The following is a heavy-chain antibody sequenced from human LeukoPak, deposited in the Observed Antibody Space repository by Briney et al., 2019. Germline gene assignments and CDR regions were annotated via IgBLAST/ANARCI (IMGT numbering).Heavy chain of an antibody. J-gene: IGHJ4*02. CDR1: RFTSRNYW. Sequence: GGTLRLSPAPSRFTSRNYWTTCGSDSPGDGLWRVSHKNEGGDEHYYGDSEEGRFTISRDSAQNYMSLKMNGLRAEDTAIYYCARAVRRFYESCFDYWGQGTVVTVSS. CDR2: KNEGGDEH. CDR3: ARAVRRFYESCFDY. D-gene: IGHD2/OR15-2a*01. V-gene: IGHV3-7*01.